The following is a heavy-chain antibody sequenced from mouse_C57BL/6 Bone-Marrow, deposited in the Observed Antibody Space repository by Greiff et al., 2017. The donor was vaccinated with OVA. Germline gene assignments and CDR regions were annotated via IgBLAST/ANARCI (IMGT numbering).Heavy chain of an antibody. V-gene: IGHV1-64*01. Sequence: QVQLQQPGAELVKPGASVKLSCKASGYTFTSYWMHWVKQRPGQGLEWIGMIHPNSGRTHSTEKFKSKATLTVDKSSSTAYMQLSSLTSEDSAVEEGARTMDDYGSSYEGRDEWGQGTSGTVSA. J-gene: IGHJ4*01. D-gene: IGHD1-1*01. CDR2: IHPNSGRT. CDR3: ARTMDDYGSSYEGRDE. CDR1: GYTFTSYW.